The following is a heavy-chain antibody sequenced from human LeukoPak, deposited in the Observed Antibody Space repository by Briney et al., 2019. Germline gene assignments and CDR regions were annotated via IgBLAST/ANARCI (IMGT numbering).Heavy chain of an antibody. D-gene: IGHD3-16*02. CDR3: TTAPYYDYVWGSYRPVDY. CDR1: GFTFSNAW. Sequence: PGGSLRLSCAASGFTFSNAWMSWVRQAPGKGLEWVGRIKSKTDGGTTDYAAPVKGRFTISRDDSKNTLYLQMNSLKTEDTAVYYCTTAPYYDYVWGSYRPVDYWGQGTLVTVSS. V-gene: IGHV3-15*01. CDR2: IKSKTDGGTT. J-gene: IGHJ4*02.